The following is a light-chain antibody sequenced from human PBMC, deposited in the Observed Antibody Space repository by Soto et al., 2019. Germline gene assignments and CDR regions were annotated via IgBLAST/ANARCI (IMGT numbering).Light chain of an antibody. CDR2: EVS. CDR1: SSDFGAYNS. J-gene: IGLJ1*01. V-gene: IGLV2-14*01. CDR3: SSYTSSSTYV. Sequence: QSALTQPASVSGSPGQSITISCTGTSSDFGAYNSVSWYQQHPGKAPKLMIYEVSNRPSGVSNRFSGSKSGNTASLTISGLQAEDEADYYCSSYTSSSTYVFGAGTKVTVL.